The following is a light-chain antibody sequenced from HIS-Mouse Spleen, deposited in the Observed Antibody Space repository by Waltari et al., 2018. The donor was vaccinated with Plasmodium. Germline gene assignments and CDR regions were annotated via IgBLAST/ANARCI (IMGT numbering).Light chain of an antibody. V-gene: IGLV2-11*01. CDR1: SSDVGGYNY. J-gene: IGLJ1*01. CDR2: DVS. Sequence: QSALTQPRPVSGSPGQSVTISCTGPSSDVGGYNYVSCYQQHPGKAPKLMIYDVSKRPSGVPDRFSGSKSGNTASLTISGLQAEDEADYYCCSYAGSYTYVFGTGTKVTVL. CDR3: CSYAGSYTYV.